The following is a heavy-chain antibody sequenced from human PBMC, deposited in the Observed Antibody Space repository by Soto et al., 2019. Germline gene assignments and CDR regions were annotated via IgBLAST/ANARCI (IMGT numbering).Heavy chain of an antibody. CDR2: IYYSGST. J-gene: IGHJ1*01. V-gene: IGHV4-59*01. D-gene: IGHD7-27*01. Sequence: QVQLQESGPGLVKPSETLSLTCTVSGGSISSYYWSWIRQPPGKGLEWIGYIYYSGSTNYNPSLKSRVAISVDTSKTQFSVKRSSVTAADTAVYYCARGWGGYFQHWGQGTLVTVSS. CDR1: GGSISSYY. CDR3: ARGWGGYFQH.